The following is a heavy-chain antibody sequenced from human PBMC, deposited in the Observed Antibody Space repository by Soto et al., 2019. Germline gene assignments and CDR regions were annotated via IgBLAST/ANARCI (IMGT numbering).Heavy chain of an antibody. Sequence: PWWSLRLSCSASVFTLRSYWMAWFRQTPGKGLEFVANIREDGNEINYVDPVKGRFTISRDNAKNSLFLQMNSLRDEDTAVYYCGTDQWGGAFDIGGQGTMVTVSS. CDR3: GTDQWGGAFDI. V-gene: IGHV3-7*01. D-gene: IGHD3-10*01. CDR1: VFTLRSYW. J-gene: IGHJ3*02. CDR2: IREDGNEI.